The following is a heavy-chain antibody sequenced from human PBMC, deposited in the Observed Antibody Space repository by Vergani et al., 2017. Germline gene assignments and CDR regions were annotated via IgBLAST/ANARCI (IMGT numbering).Heavy chain of an antibody. V-gene: IGHV3-11*06. CDR3: ARAPNGDYVWFDP. D-gene: IGHD4-17*01. J-gene: IGHJ5*02. CDR2: ISRSSSYT. Sequence: QVQLVESGGGLVKPGGSLRLSCAASGFTFSDYYMSWIRQAPGKGLEWVSYISRSSSYTNYADSVKGRFTISRDNAKNSLYLQMNSLRAEDTAVYYCARAPNGDYVWFDPWGQGTLVTVSS. CDR1: GFTFSDYY.